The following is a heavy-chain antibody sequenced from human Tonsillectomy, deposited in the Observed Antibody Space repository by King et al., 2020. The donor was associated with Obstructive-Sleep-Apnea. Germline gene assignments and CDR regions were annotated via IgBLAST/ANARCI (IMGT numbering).Heavy chain of an antibody. Sequence: EVQLVESGGGLVQPGGSLRLSCAASGFTVSGNYMSWVRQAPGKGLEWVSVIYSGGSTYYADSVKGRFTISRHNSKNTLYLQMNSLRAEGAAVYYCARGGDYDILTGYNYYFDYWGQGTLVTVSS. V-gene: IGHV3-53*04. D-gene: IGHD3-9*01. CDR3: ARGGDYDILTGYNYYFDY. J-gene: IGHJ4*02. CDR1: GFTVSGNY. CDR2: IYSGGST.